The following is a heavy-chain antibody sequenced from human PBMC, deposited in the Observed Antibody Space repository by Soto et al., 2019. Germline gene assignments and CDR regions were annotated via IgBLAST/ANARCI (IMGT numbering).Heavy chain of an antibody. V-gene: IGHV1-69*13. CDR1: GGTFSSYA. J-gene: IGHJ6*02. D-gene: IGHD3-22*01. Sequence: SVKVSCKASGGTFSSYAISWVRQAPGQGLEWMGGIIPIFGTANYAQKFQGRVTITADESTSTAYMELSSLRSEDTAVYYCARSDDSSGYSPGYYYYYDMDVWGQGTTVTVSS. CDR3: ARSDDSSGYSPGYYYYYDMDV. CDR2: IIPIFGTA.